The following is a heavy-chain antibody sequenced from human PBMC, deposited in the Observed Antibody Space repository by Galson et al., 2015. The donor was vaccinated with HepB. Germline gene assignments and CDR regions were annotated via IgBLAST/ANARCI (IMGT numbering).Heavy chain of an antibody. D-gene: IGHD3-10*01. V-gene: IGHV3-30-3*01. CDR2: ISHDGPTK. CDR3: SRDYDGSGNWGQGDY. J-gene: IGHJ4*02. CDR1: GFTFSSYA. Sequence: SLRLSCAASGFTFSSYAMHWVRQAPGKGLEWVAVISHDGPTKYYADSVKGRFTISRDNSKNTLYLQMSGLRAEDTDVYYCSRDYDGSGNWGQGDYWGQGTLVTVSS.